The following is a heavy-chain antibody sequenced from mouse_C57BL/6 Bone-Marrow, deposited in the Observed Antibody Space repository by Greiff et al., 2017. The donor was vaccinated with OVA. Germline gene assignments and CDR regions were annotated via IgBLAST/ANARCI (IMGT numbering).Heavy chain of an antibody. CDR2: ISDGGSYT. J-gene: IGHJ2*01. Sequence: DVHLVESGGGLVKPGGSLKLSCAASGFTFSSYAMSWVRQTPEKRLEWVATISDGGSYTYYPDNVKGRFTISRDNAKNNLYLQMSHLKSEDTAMYYCARVGGNYLYYFDYWGQGTTLTVSS. D-gene: IGHD2-1*01. V-gene: IGHV5-4*01. CDR3: ARVGGNYLYYFDY. CDR1: GFTFSSYA.